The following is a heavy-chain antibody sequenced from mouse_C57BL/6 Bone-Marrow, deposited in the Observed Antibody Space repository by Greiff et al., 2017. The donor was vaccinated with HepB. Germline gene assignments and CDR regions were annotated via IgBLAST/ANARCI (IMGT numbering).Heavy chain of an antibody. J-gene: IGHJ3*01. CDR2: ISDGGSYT. D-gene: IGHD4-1*01. CDR1: GFTFSSYA. Sequence: EVKLVESGGGLVKPGGSLKLSCAASGFTFSSYAMSWVRQTPEKRLEWVATISDGGSYTYYPDNVKGRFTISRDNAKKNLYLQMSHLKSEDTAMYYCARDEGAGTAWFAYWGQGTLVTVSA. CDR3: ARDEGAGTAWFAY. V-gene: IGHV5-4*01.